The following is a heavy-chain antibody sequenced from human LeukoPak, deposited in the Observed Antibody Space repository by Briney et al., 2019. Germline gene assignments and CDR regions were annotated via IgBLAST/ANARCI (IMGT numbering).Heavy chain of an antibody. D-gene: IGHD1-14*01. CDR3: ANIPFTGLDY. CDR1: GFTGSNNY. V-gene: IGHV3-53*01. Sequence: GGSLRLSCAASGFTGSNNYVSWVRQAPGMGLEWVSAIHSSGATCYADSVKGRFTISRDTSKNTLYLQISSLRAEDTAVYYCANIPFTGLDYWGQGTLVTVSS. J-gene: IGHJ4*02. CDR2: IHSSGAT.